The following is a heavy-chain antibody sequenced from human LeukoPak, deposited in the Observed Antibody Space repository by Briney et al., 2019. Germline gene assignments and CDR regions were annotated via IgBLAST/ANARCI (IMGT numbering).Heavy chain of an antibody. CDR3: AHRRAMVTK. CDR1: GFSLSTSGVG. J-gene: IGHJ4*02. CDR2: IYWNDAK. Sequence: SGPTLVNPTQTLTLTCTFSGFSLSTSGVGVGWIRQPPATALEWIALIYWNDAKRYSPSLKSRLTITKDTSKNQLVLTMTNMDPVDTATYCCAHRRAMVTKWGQGTLVTVSS. D-gene: IGHD5-18*01. V-gene: IGHV2-5*01.